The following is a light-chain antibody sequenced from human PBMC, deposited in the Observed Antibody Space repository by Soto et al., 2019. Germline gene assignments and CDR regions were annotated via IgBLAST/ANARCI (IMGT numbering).Light chain of an antibody. J-gene: IGKJ2*01. Sequence: EIVLTQSPGTLSLSPGERATLSCRASQSVSSSYLAWYQQRPGQAPRLLIYATSSRATDTPDRFSGSGSGTDFTLTISRLEPGDFAVYYCQQYDNSLYTFGQGTKLEIK. V-gene: IGKV3-20*01. CDR1: QSVSSSY. CDR2: ATS. CDR3: QQYDNSLYT.